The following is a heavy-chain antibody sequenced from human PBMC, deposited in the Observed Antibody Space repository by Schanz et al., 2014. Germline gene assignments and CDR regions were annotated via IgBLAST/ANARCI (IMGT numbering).Heavy chain of an antibody. J-gene: IGHJ4*02. CDR3: ARASGNYRGPQGN. V-gene: IGHV3-30*03. D-gene: IGHD1-26*01. CDR1: GFTFSSYG. CDR2: ISLDGSNQ. Sequence: QVHLVESGGGVVQPGRSLRLSCAASGFTFSSYGMHWVRQAPGKGLEWVAIISLDGSNQYYADSVKGRFTISRDNSKNTLYLQMNSLRTEDTAVYYCARASGNYRGPQGNWGQGTLVTVSS.